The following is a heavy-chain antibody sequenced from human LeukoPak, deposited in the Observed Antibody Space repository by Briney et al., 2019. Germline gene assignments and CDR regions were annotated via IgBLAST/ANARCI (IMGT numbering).Heavy chain of an antibody. CDR1: GFTFSSYA. Sequence: GGSLRLSCAASGFTFSSYAMSWVRQAPGKGLEWVSAISGSGGSTYYADSVKGRFTISRDNSKNTVYLQMNSLRAEDTAVYYCARDSYYYGSGSPWYYYYYMDVWGKGTTVTISS. CDR2: ISGSGGST. D-gene: IGHD3-10*01. CDR3: ARDSYYYGSGSPWYYYYYMDV. J-gene: IGHJ6*03. V-gene: IGHV3-23*01.